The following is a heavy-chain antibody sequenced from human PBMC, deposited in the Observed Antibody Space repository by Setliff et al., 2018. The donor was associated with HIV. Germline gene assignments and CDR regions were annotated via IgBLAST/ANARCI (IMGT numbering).Heavy chain of an antibody. CDR2: MNPNSGNT. Sequence: ASVKVSCKASGYTFTSYDINWVRQATGQGLEWMGWMNPNSGNTGYAQKFQGRVTMTRNTSISTAYMELSSLRSEDTAVYYCARLLSGSWARIRYYGMDVWGQGTTVTVSS. CDR3: ARLLSGSWARIRYYGMDV. J-gene: IGHJ6*02. CDR1: GYTFTSYD. D-gene: IGHD1-26*01. V-gene: IGHV1-8*01.